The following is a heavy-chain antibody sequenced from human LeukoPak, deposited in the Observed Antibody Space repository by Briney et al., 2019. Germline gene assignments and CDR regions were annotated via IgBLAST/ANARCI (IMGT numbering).Heavy chain of an antibody. CDR1: GFTVFSDY. D-gene: IGHD3-10*01. J-gene: IGHJ4*02. Sequence: PGGSLRLSCAASGFTVFSDYMSWVRQAPGKGLEWVSVLYSDDRTFYAGSVTGRFTISRDKSKNTVYLQMNSLRVEDTAVYYCASGSTMVQGVIFAYWGQGTLVTVAS. CDR2: LYSDDRT. V-gene: IGHV3-53*01. CDR3: ASGSTMVQGVIFAY.